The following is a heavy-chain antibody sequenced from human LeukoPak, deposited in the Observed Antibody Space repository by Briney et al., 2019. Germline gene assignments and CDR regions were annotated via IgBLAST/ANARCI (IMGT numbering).Heavy chain of an antibody. V-gene: IGHV3-30-3*01. CDR2: ISYDGSNK. CDR3: AREAPPVPLTLAFDY. Sequence: GRSLRLSCAASGFTFSSYAMHRVRQAPGKGLEWVAVISYDGSNKYYADSVKGRFTISRDNSKHTLYLQMNSLRAEDTAVYYCAREAPPVPLTLAFDYWGQGTLVTASS. D-gene: IGHD4-23*01. J-gene: IGHJ4*02. CDR1: GFTFSSYA.